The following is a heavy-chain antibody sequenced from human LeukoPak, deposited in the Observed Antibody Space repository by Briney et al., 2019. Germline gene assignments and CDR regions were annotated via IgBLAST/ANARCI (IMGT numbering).Heavy chain of an antibody. J-gene: IGHJ4*02. Sequence: SETLSLTCTVSGGSISSSSYYWGWIRQPPGKGLEWIGSIYYSGSTYYNPSLKSRVTISVDTSKNQFSLKLSSVTAADTAVYYCARGLHPLLSDYWGQGTLVTVSS. CDR2: IYYSGST. D-gene: IGHD3-10*01. CDR3: ARGLHPLLSDY. V-gene: IGHV4-39*07. CDR1: GGSISSSSYY.